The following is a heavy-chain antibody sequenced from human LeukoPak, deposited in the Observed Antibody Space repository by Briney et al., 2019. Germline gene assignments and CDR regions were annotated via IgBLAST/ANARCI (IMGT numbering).Heavy chain of an antibody. J-gene: IGHJ4*02. CDR3: MRDAFQSGPWTYRFDY. Sequence: GGSLTLSCAASGFTFNSYWMSWVRQAPGKGLEWVANIKQDGSEKYYVDSVKGRFTISRDNAKNSLYLQMNGLRADDTALYYCMRDAFQSGPWTYRFDYWGQGTLVTVSS. D-gene: IGHD3-16*02. CDR1: GFTFNSYW. CDR2: IKQDGSEK. V-gene: IGHV3-7*03.